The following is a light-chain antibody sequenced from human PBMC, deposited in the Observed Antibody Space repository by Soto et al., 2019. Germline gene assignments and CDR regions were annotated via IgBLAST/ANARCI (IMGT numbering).Light chain of an antibody. CDR3: SSYAGSKNLV. CDR2: EVS. J-gene: IGLJ2*01. CDR1: SSDVGGYNS. V-gene: IGLV2-8*01. Sequence: QSALTQPPSASGSPGQSVTISCTGTSSDVGGYNSVSWYQQHPGKAPKLLIYEVSKRPSGVPDRFSASKSDNTASLTVSGLQDEDEADYYCSSYAGSKNLVFGGGTQLTVL.